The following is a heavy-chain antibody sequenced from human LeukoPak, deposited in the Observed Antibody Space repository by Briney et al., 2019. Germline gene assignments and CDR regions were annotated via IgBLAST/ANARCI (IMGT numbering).Heavy chain of an antibody. Sequence: GSVKVSCKASGYTFTSYYMHWVRQAPGQGLEWMGIINPSGGSTSYAQKFQGRVTITRNTFISTAYMELSSLRSEDTAVYYCARGYCSSTSCPYYYYYYYMDVWGKGTTVTVSS. J-gene: IGHJ6*03. D-gene: IGHD2-2*01. CDR3: ARGYCSSTSCPYYYYYYYMDV. CDR2: INPSGGST. V-gene: IGHV1-46*01. CDR1: GYTFTSYY.